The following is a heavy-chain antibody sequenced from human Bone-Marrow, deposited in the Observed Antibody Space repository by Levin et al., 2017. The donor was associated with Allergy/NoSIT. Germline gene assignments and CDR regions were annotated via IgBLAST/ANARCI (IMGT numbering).Heavy chain of an antibody. CDR2: IYHSGSI. D-gene: IGHD3-3*01. CDR1: GGSITSGSYY. CDR3: ATCDYDFLSVGGCFFDS. Sequence: SETLSLTCSVSGGSITSGSYYWSWIRQHPGKGLEWIGYIYHSGSIYYNPSLKSRVTISIDTSKNQFSLKLTSVTAADAAVYYCATCDYDFLSVGGCFFDSWGQGTLVTVSS. J-gene: IGHJ4*02. V-gene: IGHV4-31*03.